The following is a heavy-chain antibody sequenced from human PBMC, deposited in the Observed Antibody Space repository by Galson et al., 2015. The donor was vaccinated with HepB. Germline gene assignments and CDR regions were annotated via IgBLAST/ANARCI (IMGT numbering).Heavy chain of an antibody. CDR3: AREVYDFWSGYDTHGEYYFDY. V-gene: IGHV3-21*01. Sequence: SLRLSCAASGSTFSSYSMNWVRQAPGKGLKWVSSISSSSSYIYYADSVKGRFTISRDNAKNSLYLQMNSLRAEDTAVYYCAREVYDFWSGYDTHGEYYFDYWGQGTLVTVSS. J-gene: IGHJ4*02. CDR1: GSTFSSYS. D-gene: IGHD3-3*01. CDR2: ISSSSSYI.